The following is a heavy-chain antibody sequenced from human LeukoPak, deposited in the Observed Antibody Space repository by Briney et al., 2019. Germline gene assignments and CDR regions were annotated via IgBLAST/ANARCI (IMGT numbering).Heavy chain of an antibody. J-gene: IGHJ1*01. D-gene: IGHD3-22*01. V-gene: IGHV4-39*02. Sequence: SETLSLTCTVSGGSISSSSYYWGWIRQPPGKGLEWIGSIYYSGSTYYNPSLKSRVTISVDTSKNQFSLKLSSVTAADTAVYYCAREADGSGHPAGFQHWGQGILVTVSS. CDR3: AREADGSGHPAGFQH. CDR2: IYYSGST. CDR1: GGSISSSSYY.